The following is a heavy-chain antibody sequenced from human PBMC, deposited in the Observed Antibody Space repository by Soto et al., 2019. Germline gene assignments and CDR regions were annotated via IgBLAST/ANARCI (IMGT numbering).Heavy chain of an antibody. V-gene: IGHV3-23*01. CDR2: ITSSGDYT. D-gene: IGHD3-22*01. CDR1: GFTFRKYA. J-gene: IGHJ5*02. Sequence: EVEVLESGGDLVQSGGSLRISCAASGFTFRKYAMTWVRQAPGQGLEYVSSITSSGDYTYYADSVKGRFTISRDNSKNTLYLRMNSLRVGDTAIYYCAKGVVDRGVYSWGLGTLVTVSS. CDR3: AKGVVDRGVYS.